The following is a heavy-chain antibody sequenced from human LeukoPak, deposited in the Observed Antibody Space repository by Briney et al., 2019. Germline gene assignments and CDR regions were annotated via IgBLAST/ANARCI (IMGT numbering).Heavy chain of an antibody. V-gene: IGHV1-69*13. J-gene: IGHJ4*02. D-gene: IGHD3-22*01. CDR2: IIPMFRTA. CDR1: GYTFTGYY. Sequence: SVKVSCKASGYTFTGYYMHWVRQAPGQGLEWLGGIIPMFRTANYAQKFRGRVTITADESTTTAYMELHSLRSEDTAVYYCARDASIHDSSSYYFLWWGQGTLVTVSS. CDR3: ARDASIHDSSSYYFLW.